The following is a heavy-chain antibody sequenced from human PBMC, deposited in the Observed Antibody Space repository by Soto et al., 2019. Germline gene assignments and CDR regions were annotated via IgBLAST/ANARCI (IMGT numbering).Heavy chain of an antibody. CDR3: ARGPPRYCSGGSCYGYYGMDV. V-gene: IGHV1-2*04. CDR1: GYTFTGYY. J-gene: IGHJ6*02. CDR2: INPNSGGT. Sequence: GASVKVSCKASGYTFTGYYMHWVRQAPGQGLEWMGWINPNSGGTNYAQKFQGWVTMTRDTSISTAYMELSRLRSDDTAVYYCARGPPRYCSGGSCYGYYGMDVWGQGTTVTVSS. D-gene: IGHD2-15*01.